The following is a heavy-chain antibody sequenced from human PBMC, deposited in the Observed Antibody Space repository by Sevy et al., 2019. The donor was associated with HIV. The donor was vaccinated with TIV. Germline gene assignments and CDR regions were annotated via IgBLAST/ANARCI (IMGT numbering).Heavy chain of an antibody. CDR1: GFTFSNYW. CDR3: VAANSWEDY. V-gene: IGHV3-74*01. D-gene: IGHD6-13*01. J-gene: IGHJ4*02. Sequence: GGSLRLSCAASGFTFSNYWMHWVRQAPGKGLVWVSRVNSDGTSTTYADSVKGRFTISRDNAKNTLCLQMSSLRAEDTAVYYCVAANSWEDYWGKGTLVTVS. CDR2: VNSDGTST.